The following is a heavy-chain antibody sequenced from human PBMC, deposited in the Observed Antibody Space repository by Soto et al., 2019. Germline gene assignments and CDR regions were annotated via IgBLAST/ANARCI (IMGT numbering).Heavy chain of an antibody. CDR2: VFYTGFT. Sequence: QLQLQESGPGLVQPSETLSLTCAVSGGSISGSYYYWAWLRQSPGKGPEWIGSVFYTGFTSYNPSLEIRVTVSVDTSKSQFSLKLSAVTAADTAVYYCATSQKGYNWNYVDHWGQGALVTVSS. CDR3: ATSQKGYNWNYVDH. V-gene: IGHV4-39*01. CDR1: GGSISGSYYY. D-gene: IGHD1-20*01. J-gene: IGHJ4*02.